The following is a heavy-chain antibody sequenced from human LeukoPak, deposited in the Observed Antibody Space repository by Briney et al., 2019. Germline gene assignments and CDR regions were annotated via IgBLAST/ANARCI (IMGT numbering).Heavy chain of an antibody. J-gene: IGHJ5*02. Sequence: SETLSLTCTVSGGSISTYYWSWIRQPAGKGLEWIGRVHTSGSTNYNPSLKSRVTISVDNSKKQFSLKLSSVTAADTAVYYCARGLVGTTGEQNWFDPWGQGTRVTVSS. CDR2: VHTSGST. V-gene: IGHV4-4*07. CDR1: GGSISTYY. D-gene: IGHD1-26*01. CDR3: ARGLVGTTGEQNWFDP.